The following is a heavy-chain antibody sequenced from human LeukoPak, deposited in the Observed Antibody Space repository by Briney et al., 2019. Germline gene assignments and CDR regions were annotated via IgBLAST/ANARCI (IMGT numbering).Heavy chain of an antibody. CDR1: GGSISSSSYY. J-gene: IGHJ4*02. CDR3: ARRVYSSNFDY. Sequence: KPSETLSLTCTVSGGSISSSSYYWGWIRQPPGKGLEWIGSIYYSGSTYYNPSLKSRVTISVDTSKNQFSLKLSSVTAADTAVYYCARRVYSSNFDYWGQGTLVTVSS. V-gene: IGHV4-39*01. CDR2: IYYSGST. D-gene: IGHD2-8*01.